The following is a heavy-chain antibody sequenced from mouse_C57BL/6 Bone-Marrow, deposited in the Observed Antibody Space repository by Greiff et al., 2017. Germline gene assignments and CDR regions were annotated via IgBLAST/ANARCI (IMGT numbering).Heavy chain of an antibody. CDR1: GYTFTSYW. CDR3: ARLLPPFAY. D-gene: IGHD1-1*01. Sequence: VHLVESGAELAKPGASVKLSCKASGYTFTSYWMHWVKQRPGQGLEWIGYINPSSGYTKYNQKFKDKATLTADKSSSTDYMQRSSLTYEDSAVYYCARLLPPFAYWGQGTLVTVSA. CDR2: INPSSGYT. J-gene: IGHJ3*01. V-gene: IGHV1-7*01.